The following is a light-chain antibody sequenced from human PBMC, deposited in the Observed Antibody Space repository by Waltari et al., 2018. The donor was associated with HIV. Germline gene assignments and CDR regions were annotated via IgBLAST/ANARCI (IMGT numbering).Light chain of an antibody. CDR2: EAS. J-gene: IGKJ4*01. V-gene: IGKV3D-15*01. CDR3: HQYSDWPLT. Sequence: EILMMQSPATLSVSLGIRVTLSCRANQSLGSNVAWYHQRPGQTPRLLVYEASTRAPDTPTRFTGSGSGTKFTLTIISLQSEDFGVYFCHQYSDWPLTFCGGTKVDIK. CDR1: QSLGSN.